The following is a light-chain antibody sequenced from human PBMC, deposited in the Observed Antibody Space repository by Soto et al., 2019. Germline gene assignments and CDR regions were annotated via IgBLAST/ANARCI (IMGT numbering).Light chain of an antibody. Sequence: EIVLTQSPGTLSLSPGERATLSCRASQSVSSTYLAWYQHRPGQAPRLLIYGASSRATGIPDRFSGSGSGTDFTLIISRLEPEDFAVYYCQQYGDSPFAFGPGTKLDVK. V-gene: IGKV3-20*01. CDR2: GAS. J-gene: IGKJ3*01. CDR1: QSVSSTY. CDR3: QQYGDSPFA.